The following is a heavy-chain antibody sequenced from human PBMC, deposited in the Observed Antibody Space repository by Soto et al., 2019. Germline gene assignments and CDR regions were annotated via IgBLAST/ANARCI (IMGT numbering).Heavy chain of an antibody. V-gene: IGHV1-8*01. J-gene: IGHJ3*02. D-gene: IGHD1-20*01. CDR3: ARAPITGTMTDAFDI. CDR2: MNPNSGNT. Sequence: ASVKVSCKASGYTFTSYDINWVRQATGQGLEWMGWMNPNSGNTGYAQKFQGRVTMTRNTSISTAYMDLWSLRSDDTAVYYCARAPITGTMTDAFDIWGQGTMGTVSS. CDR1: GYTFTSYD.